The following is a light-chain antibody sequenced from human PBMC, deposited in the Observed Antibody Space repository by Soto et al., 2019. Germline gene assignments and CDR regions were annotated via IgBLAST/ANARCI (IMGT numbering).Light chain of an antibody. V-gene: IGKV1-39*01. J-gene: IGKJ1*01. Sequence: DNQMTQSPSSLSASVGDRVTITCRASQTISSYLNWYQQKPGKAPKLLIYGASILQTGVPSRFSGSGSGTDFTLTISSLQPEDIATYYCQQSYSTPRTFGQGTKVEIK. CDR1: QTISSY. CDR2: GAS. CDR3: QQSYSTPRT.